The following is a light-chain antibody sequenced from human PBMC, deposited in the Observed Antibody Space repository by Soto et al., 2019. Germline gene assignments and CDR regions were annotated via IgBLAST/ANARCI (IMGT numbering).Light chain of an antibody. CDR3: HQSYNTPLT. J-gene: IGKJ4*01. CDR2: AAS. Sequence: DIQMPQSPSSLSASVGDRVTITCRASQSISNYLYWYQQKPGKAPKLLIYAASSLQSGVPSRFSGSGSGTDFTLTISSLQPEDFATYYCHQSYNTPLTFGGGTKVEIK. CDR1: QSISNY. V-gene: IGKV1-39*01.